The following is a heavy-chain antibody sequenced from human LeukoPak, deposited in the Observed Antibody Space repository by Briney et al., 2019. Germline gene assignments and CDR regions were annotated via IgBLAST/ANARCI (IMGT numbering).Heavy chain of an antibody. CDR1: GYTFTRYA. D-gene: IGHD6-19*01. CDR3: AIDQPVAGVSNFDS. J-gene: IGHJ4*02. Sequence: ASVKVSCKASGYTFTRYAMNWLRQTPGQGLEWMGWINPNIGNPTYAQAFTGRFVFSLDTSVSTAYLQISSLNTEDTAVYYCAIDQPVAGVSNFDSWGQGTLATVSS. V-gene: IGHV7-4-1*02. CDR2: INPNIGNP.